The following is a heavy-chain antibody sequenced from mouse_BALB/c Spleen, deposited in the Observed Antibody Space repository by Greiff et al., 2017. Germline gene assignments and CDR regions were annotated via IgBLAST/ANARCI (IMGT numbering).Heavy chain of an antibody. Sequence: VQLKESGPSLVKPSQTLSLTCSVTGDSITSGYWNWIRKFPGNKLEYMGYISYSGSTYYNPSLKSRISITRDTSKNQYYLQLNSVTTEDTATYYCARYDYGSRYAMDYWGQGTSVTVSS. CDR3: ARYDYGSRYAMDY. D-gene: IGHD1-1*01. CDR1: GDSITSGY. V-gene: IGHV3-8*02. J-gene: IGHJ4*01. CDR2: ISYSGST.